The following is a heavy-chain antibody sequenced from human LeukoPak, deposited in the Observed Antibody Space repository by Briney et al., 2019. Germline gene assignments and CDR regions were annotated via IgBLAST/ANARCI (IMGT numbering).Heavy chain of an antibody. V-gene: IGHV4-31*03. CDR2: IYYSGTT. Sequence: PSETLSLTCTVSGASIRSGGYYWSWIRHLPGKGLEWVGYIYYSGTTYYNPSLKSRITISVETSENQFSLKLTSVTAADTAVYYCATGDRWEALFTYWGQGTLVTVSS. CDR1: GASIRSGGYY. D-gene: IGHD1-26*01. J-gene: IGHJ4*02. CDR3: ATGDRWEALFTY.